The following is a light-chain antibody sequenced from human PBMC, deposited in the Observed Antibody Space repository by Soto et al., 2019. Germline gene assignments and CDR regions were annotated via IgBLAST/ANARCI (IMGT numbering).Light chain of an antibody. V-gene: IGKV3-15*01. Sequence: EIEMTQSPATLSVSPGESATLSCRASQTVSSNLAWYQQKPGQAPRLLIYGASTRATGIPARFTGSGSGTEFTLTISSLQSEDFAVYYCQQYNNWPPWTFGQGTKVEIK. CDR2: GAS. CDR3: QQYNNWPPWT. J-gene: IGKJ1*01. CDR1: QTVSSN.